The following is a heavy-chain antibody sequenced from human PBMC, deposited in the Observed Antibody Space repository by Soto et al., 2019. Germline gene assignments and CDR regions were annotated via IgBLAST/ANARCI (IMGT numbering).Heavy chain of an antibody. D-gene: IGHD6-13*01. Sequence: ASVKVSCKASGYSFTGYYIHWVRQAPRQGLEWLGWINPNSGGTNYAQKFQGWVTMTRDTSISTAYRELGRLRSDDTAGYYCGKSAAGPGYGMDVGGQGTTVTASS. J-gene: IGHJ6*02. V-gene: IGHV1-2*04. CDR3: GKSAAGPGYGMDV. CDR1: GYSFTGYY. CDR2: INPNSGGT.